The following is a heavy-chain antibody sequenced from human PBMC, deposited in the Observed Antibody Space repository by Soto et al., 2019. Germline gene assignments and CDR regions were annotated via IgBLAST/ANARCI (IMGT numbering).Heavy chain of an antibody. CDR1: GFTFSSDG. J-gene: IGHJ6*02. Sequence: VGSLRLSCAASGFTFSSDGMHWVRQAPGKGLEWVAVISYDGSNKYYADSVKGRFTISRDNSKNTLYLQMSSLRAEDTAVYYCAAINYYYYVMDFCGRRCSVTVSS. CDR2: ISYDGSNK. V-gene: IGHV3-30*03. D-gene: IGHD2-2*01. CDR3: AAINYYYYVMDF.